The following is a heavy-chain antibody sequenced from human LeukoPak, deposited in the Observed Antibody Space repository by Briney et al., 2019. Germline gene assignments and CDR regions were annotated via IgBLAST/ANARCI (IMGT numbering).Heavy chain of an antibody. CDR2: ISGSGGST. CDR1: GFTLMSYS. Sequence: GSLRLSFAGPGFTLMSYSKSWGRPAPGEGLEWVSAISGSGGSTYYADSVKGRFTISRDNSKNTLYLQMNSLRAEDTAVYYCAKYPDMDVWGKGTTVTVSS. CDR3: AKYPDMDV. V-gene: IGHV3-23*01. J-gene: IGHJ6*03.